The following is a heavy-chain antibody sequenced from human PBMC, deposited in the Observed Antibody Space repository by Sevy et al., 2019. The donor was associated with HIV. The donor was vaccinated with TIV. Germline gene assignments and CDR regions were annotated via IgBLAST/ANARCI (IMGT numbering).Heavy chain of an antibody. CDR2: INPNSGGT. V-gene: IGHV1-2*02. J-gene: IGHJ4*02. D-gene: IGHD5-12*01. CDR1: GYTFTGYY. Sequence: ASMKVSCKASGYTFTGYYMHWVRQAPGQGLEWMGWINPNSGGTNYAQKFQGRVTMTRDTSISTAYMELSRLRSDDTAVYYCARVYSGYDPRTDYFDYWGQGTLVTVSS. CDR3: ARVYSGYDPRTDYFDY.